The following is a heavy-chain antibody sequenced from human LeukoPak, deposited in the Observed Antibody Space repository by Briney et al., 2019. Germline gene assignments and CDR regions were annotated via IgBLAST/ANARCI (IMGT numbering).Heavy chain of an antibody. CDR2: ISGSGSNT. CDR1: GFTFSSYA. D-gene: IGHD4-17*01. Sequence: GGSLRLSCAASGFTFSSYAMSWVRQAPGKGLEWVSSISGSGSNTYYADSVKGQFTISRDSSKSTLYLQMNSLRAEDTAVYYCAKSLTVTTRIHSIDPRGQGTLVTVSS. V-gene: IGHV3-23*01. CDR3: AKSLTVTTRIHSIDP. J-gene: IGHJ4*02.